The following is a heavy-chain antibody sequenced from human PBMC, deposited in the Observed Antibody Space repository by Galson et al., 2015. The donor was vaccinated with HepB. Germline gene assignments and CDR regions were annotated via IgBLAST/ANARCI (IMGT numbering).Heavy chain of an antibody. CDR3: AKGEGVYSSGWYGMDV. V-gene: IGHV3-23*01. J-gene: IGHJ6*02. CDR1: GFTFSSYA. D-gene: IGHD6-19*01. Sequence: SLRLSCAASGFTFSSYAMSWVRQAPGKGLEWVSAISGSGGSTYYAGSVKGRFTISRDNSKNTLYLQMNSLRAEDTAVYYCAKGEGVYSSGWYGMDVWGQGNPGHRLL. CDR2: ISGSGGST.